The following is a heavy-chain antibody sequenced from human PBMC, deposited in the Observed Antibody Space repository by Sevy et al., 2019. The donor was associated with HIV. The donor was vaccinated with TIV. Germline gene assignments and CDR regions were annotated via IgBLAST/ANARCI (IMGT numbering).Heavy chain of an antibody. J-gene: IGHJ6*03. CDR2: IYYSGST. D-gene: IGHD6-13*01. CDR3: ARLGQGGSWYSYYYYYMHV. Sequence: SETLSLTCTVSGGSISSYYWSWIRQPPGKGLEWIGYIYYSGSTNYNPSLKSRVTISVDTSKNQFSLKLSSVTAADTAVYYCARLGQGGSWYSYYYYYMHVWGKGTTVTVSS. CDR1: GGSISSYY. V-gene: IGHV4-59*08.